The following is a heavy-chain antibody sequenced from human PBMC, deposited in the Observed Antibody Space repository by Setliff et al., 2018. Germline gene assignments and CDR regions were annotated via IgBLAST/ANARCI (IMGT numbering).Heavy chain of an antibody. D-gene: IGHD1-26*01. J-gene: IGHJ6*03. V-gene: IGHV4-4*08. Sequence: PSETLSLTCTVSGGSISSYYWSWIRQPPGKGLEWIGYIYASGSTNYNPSLKSRVTLSVDTSKNQFSLKVSPVTAADTAVYYCARAPPNRYSGSYEYFYMDVWGKGTTVTVS. CDR3: ARAPPNRYSGSYEYFYMDV. CDR2: IYASGST. CDR1: GGSISSYY.